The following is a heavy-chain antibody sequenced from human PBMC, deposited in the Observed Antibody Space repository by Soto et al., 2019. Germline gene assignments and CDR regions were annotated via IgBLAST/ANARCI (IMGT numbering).Heavy chain of an antibody. D-gene: IGHD6-13*01. Sequence: QVQLQQWGAGLLKPSETLSLTCAVYGGSFSNYYWTWIRHPPGRGLEWIGEIDHRGNTEYNPSLKSRVAMSVDTSTNQVSLTLTSVTAAETAVYYCARGNPGIAAAATWGQGSLGTVSS. V-gene: IGHV4-34*01. J-gene: IGHJ5*02. CDR1: GGSFSNYY. CDR2: IDHRGNT. CDR3: ARGNPGIAAAAT.